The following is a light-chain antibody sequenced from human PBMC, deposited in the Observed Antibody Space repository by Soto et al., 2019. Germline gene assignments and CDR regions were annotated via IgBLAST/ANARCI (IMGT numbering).Light chain of an antibody. J-gene: IGKJ1*01. Sequence: ETVLTQSPGTLSLSPGERATLFCRASRSVSASYLAWYQQKPGQAPRLLIYGASSRATGIPDRFSGSGSGTDFTFTISRLEPEDFAVYYCQLYGGSPPSWTFGQGTKVEIK. V-gene: IGKV3-20*01. CDR1: RSVSASY. CDR3: QLYGGSPPSWT. CDR2: GAS.